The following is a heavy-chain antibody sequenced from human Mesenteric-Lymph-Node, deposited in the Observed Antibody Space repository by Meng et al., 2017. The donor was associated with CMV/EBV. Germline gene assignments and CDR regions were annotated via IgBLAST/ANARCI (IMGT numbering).Heavy chain of an antibody. V-gene: IGHV4-59*01. CDR2: MFSSGST. J-gene: IGHJ4*01. D-gene: IGHD3-22*01. Sequence: SETLSLTCTVSGGSLSSYYWSWIRQPPGKGLEWIGYMFSSGSTNYNPSLKSRVFISADTSGTQFSLKLSSVTAADTAVYYCARGTYYYSSSARFFDSWGHGTLVTVSS. CDR3: ARGTYYYSSSARFFDS. CDR1: GGSLSSYY.